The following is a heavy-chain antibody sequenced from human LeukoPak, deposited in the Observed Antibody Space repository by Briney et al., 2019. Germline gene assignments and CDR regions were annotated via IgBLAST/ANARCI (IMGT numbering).Heavy chain of an antibody. CDR1: GGTFSSYA. CDR2: IIPIFGTA. J-gene: IGHJ6*03. V-gene: IGHV1-69*13. Sequence: ASVKVSCKASGGTFSSYAISWVRQAPGQGLEWMGGIIPIFGTANYAQKFQGRVTITADESTSTAYMELSSLRSEDTAVYYCASPPGGKDYYYYMDVWGKGTTVTVSS. CDR3: ASPPGGKDYYYYMDV. D-gene: IGHD1-26*01.